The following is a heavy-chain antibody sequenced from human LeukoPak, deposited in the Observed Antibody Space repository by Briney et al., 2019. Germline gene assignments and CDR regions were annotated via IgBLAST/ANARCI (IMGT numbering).Heavy chain of an antibody. V-gene: IGHV1-2*06. CDR3: ARGVREYSSSSGFDY. CDR2: INPNSGGT. D-gene: IGHD6-6*01. J-gene: IGHJ4*02. Sequence: ASVKVSCKASGYTFTGYYMNWVRQAPGQGLEWMGRINPNSGGTNYAQKFKGRVTMTRDTSISTAYMELNGLRSDDTAVYYCARGVREYSSSSGFDYWGQGTLVTVS. CDR1: GYTFTGYY.